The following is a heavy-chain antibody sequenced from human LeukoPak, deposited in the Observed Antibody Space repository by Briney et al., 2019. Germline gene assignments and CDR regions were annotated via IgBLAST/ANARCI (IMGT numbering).Heavy chain of an antibody. J-gene: IGHJ4*02. CDR1: GFTVSTSA. D-gene: IGHD3-22*01. V-gene: IGHV3-21*01. CDR2: ISGSSSYI. Sequence: GGSLRLSCAAAGFTVSTSAMSWVRQAPGKGLEWVSSISGSSSYINYADSVKGRFTISRDNAKNSLYLQMSGLRAEDTAVYYCARANYDSSGYYFDSWGQGTLVTVSS. CDR3: ARANYDSSGYYFDS.